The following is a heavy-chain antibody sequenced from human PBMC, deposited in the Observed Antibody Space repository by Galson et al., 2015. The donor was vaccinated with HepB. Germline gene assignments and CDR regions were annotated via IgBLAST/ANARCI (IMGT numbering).Heavy chain of an antibody. Sequence: QSGAEVKKPGESLRISCKGSGYSLPNYWIGWVRQMPGKGLEWMGIIYPDDSDTRYSPSFQGQVTISADKSISTAYLQWSSLKASDTAMYYCARQRDTVVVGWYFDLWGRGTQVTVSS. CDR1: GYSLPNYW. D-gene: IGHD2-21*01. V-gene: IGHV5-51*01. CDR3: ARQRDTVVVGWYFDL. CDR2: IYPDDSDT. J-gene: IGHJ2*01.